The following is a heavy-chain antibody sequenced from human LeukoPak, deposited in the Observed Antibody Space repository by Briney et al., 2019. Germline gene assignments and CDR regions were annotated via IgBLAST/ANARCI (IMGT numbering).Heavy chain of an antibody. CDR1: GDSISSYY. J-gene: IGHJ5*02. CDR3: ARDPAAGWYGSDNWFDP. Sequence: SETLSLTCTVSGDSISSYYWSWIRQPAGKGLEWIGRIYTSGSTNYNPSLKSRVTMSVDTSKNQFSLKLSSVTAADTAVYYCARDPAAGWYGSDNWFDPWGQGTLVTVSS. V-gene: IGHV4-4*07. D-gene: IGHD6-19*01. CDR2: IYTSGST.